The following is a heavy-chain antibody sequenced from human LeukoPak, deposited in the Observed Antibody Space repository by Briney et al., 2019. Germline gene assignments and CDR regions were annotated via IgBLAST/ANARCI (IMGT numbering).Heavy chain of an antibody. CDR3: AKQGRDWLRDYYYYMDV. D-gene: IGHD3-9*01. CDR1: GFTVSSNY. J-gene: IGHJ6*03. Sequence: PGGSLRLSCAASGFTVSSNYMNWVRQAPGKGLEWVSLIYSGGSTYYADSVKGRFTISRDNSKNTLYLQMNSLRAEDTAVYYCAKQGRDWLRDYYYYMDVWGKGTTVTISS. V-gene: IGHV3-66*04. CDR2: IYSGGST.